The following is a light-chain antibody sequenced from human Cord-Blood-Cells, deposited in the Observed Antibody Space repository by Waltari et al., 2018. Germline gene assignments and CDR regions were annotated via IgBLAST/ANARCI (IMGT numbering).Light chain of an antibody. CDR1: KLGDKF. CDR3: QAWDSSTVV. V-gene: IGLV3-1*01. CDR2: QDS. Sequence: SYELTQPPSVSVSPGQTASITCPGAKLGDKFACWYQQKPGPSPVLVIYQDSKRPSGSPERFSGSNSGNTATLTISGTQAMDEADYYCQAWDSSTVVFGGGTKLTVL. J-gene: IGLJ2*01.